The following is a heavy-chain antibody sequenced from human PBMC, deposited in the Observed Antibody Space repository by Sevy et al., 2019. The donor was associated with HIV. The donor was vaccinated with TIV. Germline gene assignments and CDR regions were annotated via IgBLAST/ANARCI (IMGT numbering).Heavy chain of an antibody. V-gene: IGHV1-2*02. CDR3: ARAGGYCSSTSCPYYYYYGMDV. D-gene: IGHD2-2*01. CDR2: INPNSGGT. CDR1: GYTFTGYY. Sequence: ASVKVSCKASGYTFTGYYMHWVRQAPGQGLEWMGWINPNSGGTNYAQKFQGRVTMTRDTSISTAYMELSRLRSDDTAVYYCARAGGYCSSTSCPYYYYYGMDVWGQGTTVTVSS. J-gene: IGHJ6*02.